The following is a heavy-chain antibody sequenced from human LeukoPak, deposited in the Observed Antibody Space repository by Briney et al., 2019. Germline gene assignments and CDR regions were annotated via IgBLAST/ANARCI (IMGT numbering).Heavy chain of an antibody. CDR1: GGSISSSSYY. D-gene: IGHD2-2*01. J-gene: IGHJ5*02. Sequence: SETLSLTCTVSGGSISSSSYYWGWIRQPPGKGLEWIGDIYYSGSANYNPSLKSRVTMSEDTSKNQVSLKLTSVTAADTAVYYCARVVVKYGTSFDPWGQGTLVTVSS. CDR2: IYYSGSA. CDR3: ARVVVKYGTSFDP. V-gene: IGHV4-61*05.